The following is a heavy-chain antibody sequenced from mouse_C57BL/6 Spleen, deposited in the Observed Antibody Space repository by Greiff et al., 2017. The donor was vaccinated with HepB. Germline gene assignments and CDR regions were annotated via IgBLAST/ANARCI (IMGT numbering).Heavy chain of an antibody. D-gene: IGHD1-1*01. CDR2: INPNYGTT. CDR1: GYSFTDYN. Sequence: VQLKESGPELVKPGASVKISCKASGYSFTDYNMNWVKQSNGKSLEWIGVINPNYGTTSYNQKFKGKATLTVDQSSSTAYMQLNILTSEASAVYYCERSGYYYGSSYRYFDVWGTGTTVTVSS. V-gene: IGHV1-39*01. J-gene: IGHJ1*03. CDR3: ERSGYYYGSSYRYFDV.